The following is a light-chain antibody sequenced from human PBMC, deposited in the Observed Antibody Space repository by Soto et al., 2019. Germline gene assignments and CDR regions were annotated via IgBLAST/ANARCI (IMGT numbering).Light chain of an antibody. CDR1: SSNIGSNT. CDR2: SNN. Sequence: QLVLTQPPSASGTPGQRVTISCSGSSSNIGSNTVNWYQQLPGTAPKLLIYSNNQRPSGVPDRFSGSKSGTSASLAISGLQSEDEADDYCAAWDDSLNGYVFGTGTKLTVL. J-gene: IGLJ1*01. CDR3: AAWDDSLNGYV. V-gene: IGLV1-44*01.